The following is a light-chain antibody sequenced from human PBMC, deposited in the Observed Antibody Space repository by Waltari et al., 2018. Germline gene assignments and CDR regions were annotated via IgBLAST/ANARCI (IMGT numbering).Light chain of an antibody. CDR3: QAWDSSTAV. CDR2: QDS. Sequence: WWYQQKPGRGRLRVIYQDSKRPAGIPERVSGSNSGNTATLTISGTQAMDEADYYCQAWDSSTAVFGGGTKLTVL. V-gene: IGLV3-1*01. J-gene: IGLJ2*01.